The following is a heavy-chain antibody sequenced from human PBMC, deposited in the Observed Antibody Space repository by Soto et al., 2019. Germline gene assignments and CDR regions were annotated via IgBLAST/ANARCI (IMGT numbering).Heavy chain of an antibody. Sequence: ASVKVSCKASGYTFNSYGITWVRRAPGQGLEWMGWISAYKAHTNYAQKLQGRVTMTTDTSTSTAYMELRSLRSEDTAVYYCAREDLVVVPSALRYYGMDVWGQGTTVTVSS. CDR2: ISAYKAHT. V-gene: IGHV1-18*01. CDR3: AREDLVVVPSALRYYGMDV. D-gene: IGHD2-2*01. CDR1: GYTFNSYG. J-gene: IGHJ6*02.